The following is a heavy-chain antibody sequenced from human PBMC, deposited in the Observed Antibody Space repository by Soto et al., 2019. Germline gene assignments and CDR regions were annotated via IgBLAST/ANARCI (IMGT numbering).Heavy chain of an antibody. D-gene: IGHD6-19*01. V-gene: IGHV3-30-3*01. Sequence: GGSLRLSCAASGFTFSSYLMHWVRQAPGKGLEWVALTSYDGGNIYYADSVKGRFTISRDNSKNTLYLQMNSLRAEDTAVYYCARDFQDSSGWSEFDYWGQGTLVTVSS. CDR1: GFTFSSYL. CDR3: ARDFQDSSGWSEFDY. J-gene: IGHJ4*02. CDR2: TSYDGGNI.